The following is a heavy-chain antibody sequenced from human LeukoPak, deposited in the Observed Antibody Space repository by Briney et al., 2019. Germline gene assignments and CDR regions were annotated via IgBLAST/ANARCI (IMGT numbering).Heavy chain of an antibody. V-gene: IGHV4-4*09. Sequence: SGTLSLTCTVSGGSINGYFWSWIRQPPGKGLQWIGFVYSSGFNKYNPSLKSRGSISLDTSKTQFSLELSSVTAADTAVYYCARYYCSDGTRRYFDYWGQRTAVTVSS. J-gene: IGHJ4*02. CDR3: ARYYCSDGTRRYFDY. CDR2: VYSSGFN. D-gene: IGHD2-8*01. CDR1: GGSINGYF.